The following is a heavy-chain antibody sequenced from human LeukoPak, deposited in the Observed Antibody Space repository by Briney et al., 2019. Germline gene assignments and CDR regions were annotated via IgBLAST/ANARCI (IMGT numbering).Heavy chain of an antibody. CDR1: GFTFSSYN. CDR2: ISSGSSYI. D-gene: IGHD4-11*01. Sequence: GSLRLSCAASGFTFSSYNMNWVRQAPGKGLEWVSSISSGSSYIYYSDSVQGRFTISRDNAKNSLYLQMNSLRAEDTAVYYCTRGTPTTRDFDYWGQGTLVTVSS. J-gene: IGHJ4*02. CDR3: TRGTPTTRDFDY. V-gene: IGHV3-21*01.